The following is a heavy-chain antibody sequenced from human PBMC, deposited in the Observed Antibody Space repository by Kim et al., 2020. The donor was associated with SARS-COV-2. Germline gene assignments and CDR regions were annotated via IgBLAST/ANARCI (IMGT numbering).Heavy chain of an antibody. Sequence: ASVKVSCKASGYTFTSYDINWVRQATGQGLEWMGWMNPNSGNTGYAQKFQGRVTMTRNTSISTAYMELSSLRSEDTAVYYCARVGVVTASYGMDVWGQGTTVTVSS. CDR2: MNPNSGNT. D-gene: IGHD2-21*02. J-gene: IGHJ6*02. CDR3: ARVGVVTASYGMDV. CDR1: GYTFTSYD. V-gene: IGHV1-8*01.